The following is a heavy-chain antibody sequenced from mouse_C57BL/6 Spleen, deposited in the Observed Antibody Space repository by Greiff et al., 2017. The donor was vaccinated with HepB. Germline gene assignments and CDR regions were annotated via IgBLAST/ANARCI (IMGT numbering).Heavy chain of an antibody. CDR1: GYTFTSYW. V-gene: IGHV1-50*01. CDR3: AGDYYDSSYGYIDY. Sequence: QVQLQQPGAELVKPGASVKLSCKASGYTFTSYWMQWVKQRPGQGLEWIGEIDPSDSYTNYNQKFKGKATLTVDTSSSTAYMQLSSLTSEDSAVYYCAGDYYDSSYGYIDYWGEGTTLTVSS. D-gene: IGHD1-1*01. CDR2: IDPSDSYT. J-gene: IGHJ2*01.